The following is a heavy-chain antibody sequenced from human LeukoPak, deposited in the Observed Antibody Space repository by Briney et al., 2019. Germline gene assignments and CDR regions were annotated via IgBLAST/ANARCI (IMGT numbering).Heavy chain of an antibody. CDR2: INQDGSEK. V-gene: IGHV3-7*01. D-gene: IGHD1-26*01. CDR3: ARDKQVGATLLDC. J-gene: IGHJ4*02. CDR1: GFTFSTYW. Sequence: GGSLRLSCAASGFTFSTYWMSWVRQAPGKGLELVATINQDGSEKYYVDSVKGRFTISRDNAKHSLSLQIDSLRAEDTAMFYCARDKQVGATLLDCWGQGTLVTVSS.